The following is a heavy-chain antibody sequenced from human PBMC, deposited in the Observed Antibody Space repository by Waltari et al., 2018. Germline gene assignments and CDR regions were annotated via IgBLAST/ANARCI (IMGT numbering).Heavy chain of an antibody. Sequence: QVQLHESGPGLVKPSETLSLTCTVSSGSITSYYWSWIRQPPGKGLEWIGDIYYSGSTNYNPSRKSRVTISVDTSKKQLSLKLRSVTAADTAAYYCARGSRGNGAAFDIWGQGTMVTVSS. D-gene: IGHD1-26*01. CDR2: IYYSGST. CDR1: SGSITSYY. J-gene: IGHJ3*02. CDR3: ARGSRGNGAAFDI. V-gene: IGHV4-59*01.